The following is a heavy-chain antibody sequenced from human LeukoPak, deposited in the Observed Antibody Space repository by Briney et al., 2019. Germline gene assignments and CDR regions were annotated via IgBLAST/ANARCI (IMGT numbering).Heavy chain of an antibody. Sequence: PGGSLRLSCAASGFTFSSYWMSWVRQAPEKGLEWVANIKQDGSEKYYVDSVKGRFTISRDNAKNSLYLQMNSLRAEDTAVYYCARVAIAAAVRVDYWGQGTLVTGSS. D-gene: IGHD6-13*01. J-gene: IGHJ4*02. CDR1: GFTFSSYW. CDR3: ARVAIAAAVRVDY. V-gene: IGHV3-7*01. CDR2: IKQDGSEK.